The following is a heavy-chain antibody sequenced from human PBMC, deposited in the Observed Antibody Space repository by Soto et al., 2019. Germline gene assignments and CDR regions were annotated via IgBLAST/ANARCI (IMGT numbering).Heavy chain of an antibody. CDR3: ANDPLGAAAGTNFLCDP. J-gene: IGHJ5*02. Sequence: QVQLVESGGGVVQPGRSLSLSCAASGFTFSSYGMHWVRQAPGKGLEWVAVISYDGSNKYYADSVKGRFTSSRDNSKNTLSLQMNSLRAEDTAVYYCANDPLGAAAGTNFLCDPWGQGPLVTVSS. CDR1: GFTFSSYG. D-gene: IGHD6-13*01. V-gene: IGHV3-30*18. CDR2: ISYDGSNK.